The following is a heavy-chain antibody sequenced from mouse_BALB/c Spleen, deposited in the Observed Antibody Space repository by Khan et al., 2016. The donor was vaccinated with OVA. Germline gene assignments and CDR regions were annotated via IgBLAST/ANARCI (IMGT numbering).Heavy chain of an antibody. CDR3: TRHGFVAWFTY. Sequence: EVQLQQSGPELMKPGASVKISCKASGYSFTTYYIPWVMQSHGTSLEWIGYIDPFSGSTTYNQKFKGKATLTVDKSSSTAYIHLSNLTSEDSAVYYCTRHGFVAWFTYWGQGMLVTVSA. CDR2: IDPFSGST. CDR1: GYSFTTYY. J-gene: IGHJ3*01. D-gene: IGHD2-2*01. V-gene: IGHV1S135*01.